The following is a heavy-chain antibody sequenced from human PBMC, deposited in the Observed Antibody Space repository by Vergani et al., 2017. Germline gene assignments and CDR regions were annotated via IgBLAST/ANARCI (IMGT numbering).Heavy chain of an antibody. J-gene: IGHJ3*02. CDR2: IYSSGST. D-gene: IGHD1-26*01. Sequence: QVHLQEACPGLVKPSQTLSLTCSVAGDSISSGNYYWNWIRQPAGKGLEWMGRIYSSGSTSYNPSIKSRITMSLDTSKNQFSLSLSSVTAADTAVYYCARGTFLHAFDNWGQGTVVTVSS. CDR1: GDSISSGNYY. CDR3: ARGTFLHAFDN. V-gene: IGHV4-61*02.